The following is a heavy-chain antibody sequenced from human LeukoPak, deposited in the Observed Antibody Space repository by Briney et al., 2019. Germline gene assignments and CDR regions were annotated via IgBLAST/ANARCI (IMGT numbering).Heavy chain of an antibody. D-gene: IGHD2-8*01. CDR3: ARVYGRGYMDV. J-gene: IGHJ6*03. Sequence: LRLSCAASGFTFSSYSMNWVRQPPGKGLEWIGYIYYSGSTYYNPSLKSRVTISVDTSKNQFSLKLSSVTAADTAVYYCARVYGRGYMDVWGKGTTVTVSS. V-gene: IGHV4-59*08. CDR1: GFTFSSYS. CDR2: IYYSGST.